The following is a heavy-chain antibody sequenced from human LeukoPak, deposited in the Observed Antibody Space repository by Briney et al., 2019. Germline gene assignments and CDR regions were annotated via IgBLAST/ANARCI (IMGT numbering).Heavy chain of an antibody. D-gene: IGHD3-3*01. J-gene: IGHJ5*02. Sequence: SVKVSCKASGGTFSSYAISWVRQAPGQGLEWMGRIIPIFGIANYAQKFQGRVTITADKSASTAYMELSSLRSEGTAVYYCARVLEYSGRWFDPWGQGTLVTVSS. CDR3: ARVLEYSGRWFDP. CDR1: GGTFSSYA. CDR2: IIPIFGIA. V-gene: IGHV1-69*04.